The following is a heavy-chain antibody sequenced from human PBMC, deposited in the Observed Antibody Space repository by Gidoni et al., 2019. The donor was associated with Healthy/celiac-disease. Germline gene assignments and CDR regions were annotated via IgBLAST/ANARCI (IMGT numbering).Heavy chain of an antibody. CDR1: GFTFSSYS. J-gene: IGHJ4*02. CDR2: ISSSSSTI. CDR3: ARRREANYFDY. Sequence: EVQLVESGGGLVQPGGSLRLSCAASGFTFSSYSMNGVRQAPGKGLEWVSYISSSSSTIYYADSVKGRFTISRDNAKNSLYLQMNSLRAEDTAVYYCARRREANYFDYWGQGTLVTVSS. D-gene: IGHD1-26*01. V-gene: IGHV3-48*01.